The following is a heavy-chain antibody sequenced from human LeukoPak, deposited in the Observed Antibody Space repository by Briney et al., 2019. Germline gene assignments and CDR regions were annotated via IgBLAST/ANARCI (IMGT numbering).Heavy chain of an antibody. J-gene: IGHJ6*02. D-gene: IGHD3-3*01. CDR1: GYTFTSYG. Sequence: ASVKVSCKASGYTFTSYGISWVRQAPGQGLEWMGWISAYNGNTNYAQKLQDRVTMTTDTSTSTAYMELRSLRSDDTAVYYCARHTIFGVVYYYYGMDVWGQGTTVTVSS. V-gene: IGHV1-18*01. CDR3: ARHTIFGVVYYYYGMDV. CDR2: ISAYNGNT.